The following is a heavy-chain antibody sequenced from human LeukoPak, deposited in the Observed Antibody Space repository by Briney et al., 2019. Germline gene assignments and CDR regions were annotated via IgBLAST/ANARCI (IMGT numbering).Heavy chain of an antibody. J-gene: IGHJ4*02. CDR2: ISGSGGST. CDR3: AKVRNWNDHFDF. D-gene: IGHD1-20*01. V-gene: IGHV3-23*01. Sequence: GGSLRLSCAASGFTFSSYSMNWVRQAPGKGLEWVSAISGSGGSTYYADSVKGRFTISRDNSKNTLYLQMNSLRAEDTAVYYCAKVRNWNDHFDFWGQGTLVTVSS. CDR1: GFTFSSYS.